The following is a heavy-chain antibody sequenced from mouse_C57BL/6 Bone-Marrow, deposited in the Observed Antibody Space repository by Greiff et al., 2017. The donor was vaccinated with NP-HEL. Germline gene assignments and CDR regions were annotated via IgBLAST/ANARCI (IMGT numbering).Heavy chain of an antibody. CDR3: ARCDDWFAY. J-gene: IGHJ3*01. CDR2: INPYNGGT. CDR1: GYTFTDYY. D-gene: IGHD2-13*01. Sequence: VQLQQSGPVLVEPGASVKMSCKASGYTFTDYYMNWVKQSHGKRLEWIGVINPYNGGTNYNQKFKGKATLTVDKSSSTAYMQLNSLTSEDSAVYCSARCDDWFAYWGQGTLLAVSA. V-gene: IGHV1-19*01.